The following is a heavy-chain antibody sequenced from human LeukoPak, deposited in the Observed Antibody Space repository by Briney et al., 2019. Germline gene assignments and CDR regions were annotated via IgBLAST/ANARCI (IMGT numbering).Heavy chain of an antibody. Sequence: SETLSLTCTVSGGSISSYYWSWIRQPPGKGLEWIGYIYYGGSTNYNPSLKSRVTISVDTSKNQFSLKLSSVTAADTAVYYCARGTGLYSSSWFSYYYYMDVWGKGTTVTVS. CDR2: IYYGGST. V-gene: IGHV4-59*01. CDR1: GGSISSYY. CDR3: ARGTGLYSSSWFSYYYYMDV. J-gene: IGHJ6*03. D-gene: IGHD6-13*01.